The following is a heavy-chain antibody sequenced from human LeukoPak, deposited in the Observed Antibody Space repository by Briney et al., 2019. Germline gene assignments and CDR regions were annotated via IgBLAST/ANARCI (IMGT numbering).Heavy chain of an antibody. Sequence: GGSLRLSCAASGFTFSSYGMHWVRQAPGKGLEWVAVISYDGSNKYYADSVKGRFTISRDNSKNTLYLQMNSLRAEDTAVYYCAQNYGGNSDPYFQHWGQGTLVTVSS. J-gene: IGHJ1*01. CDR1: GFTFSSYG. CDR2: ISYDGSNK. D-gene: IGHD4-23*01. V-gene: IGHV3-30*03. CDR3: AQNYGGNSDPYFQH.